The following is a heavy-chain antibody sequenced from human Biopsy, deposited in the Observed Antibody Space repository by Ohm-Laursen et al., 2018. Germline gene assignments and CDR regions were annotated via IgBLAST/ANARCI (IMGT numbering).Heavy chain of an antibody. CDR3: ATGPKRLTGTSYFES. V-gene: IGHV4-4*07. CDR1: GGLNSNYY. J-gene: IGHJ4*02. CDR2: LYTSGDT. Sequence: GTLSLTCSVSGGLNSNYYWSWVRQSAGKGLEWIGRLYTSGDTNYNPSLNSLVSVSEDTSRRQFSLRLTFVTAADTAVYYCATGPKRLTGTSYFESWGRGILVTVSS. D-gene: IGHD1-7*01.